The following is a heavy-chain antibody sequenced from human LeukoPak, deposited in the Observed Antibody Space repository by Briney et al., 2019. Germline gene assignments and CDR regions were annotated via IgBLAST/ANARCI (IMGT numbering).Heavy chain of an antibody. J-gene: IGHJ4*02. CDR1: GFTFSSYW. CDR2: INSDGKST. V-gene: IGHV3-74*01. CDR3: ARDQSSVFDY. Sequence: GGSLRLSCAASGFTFSSYWMHWVRQGPGEGLVWVSRINSDGKSTSYADSVKGRFTISRDNAKNTLYLQMNSLRAEDTAVYYCARDQSSVFDYWGQGTLVTVSS. D-gene: IGHD3-22*01.